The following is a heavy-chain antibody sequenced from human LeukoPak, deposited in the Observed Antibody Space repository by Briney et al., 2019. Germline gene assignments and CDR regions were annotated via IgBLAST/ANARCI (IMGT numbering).Heavy chain of an antibody. CDR3: AREGGYCSSISCYCDY. D-gene: IGHD2-2*01. CDR2: ISSSGSYI. CDR1: GFTFNTYT. Sequence: GGSLRLSCAASGFTFNTYTMNWVRQAPGKGLEWVSPISSSGSYIYYADSMKGRFTISRDNAKNSLYLQMNSLRAEDTAVYYCAREGGYCSSISCYCDYWGQGTLVTVSS. J-gene: IGHJ4*02. V-gene: IGHV3-21*01.